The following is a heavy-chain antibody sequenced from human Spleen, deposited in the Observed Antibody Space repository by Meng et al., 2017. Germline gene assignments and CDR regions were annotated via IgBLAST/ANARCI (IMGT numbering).Heavy chain of an antibody. CDR1: GYTFTSYG. J-gene: IGHJ4*02. CDR3: AREWYRIAVAGIFDY. Sequence: ASVKVSCKASGYTFTSYGISWVRQAPGQGLEWMGWISAYNGNTNYAQKLQGRVTMTTDTSTSTAYMELSSLRSEDTAVYYCAREWYRIAVAGIFDYWGQGTLVTVSS. D-gene: IGHD6-19*01. V-gene: IGHV1-18*01. CDR2: ISAYNGNT.